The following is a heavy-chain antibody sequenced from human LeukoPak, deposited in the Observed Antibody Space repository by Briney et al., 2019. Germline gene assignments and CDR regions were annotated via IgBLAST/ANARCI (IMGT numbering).Heavy chain of an antibody. D-gene: IGHD2-2*01. V-gene: IGHV3-30*18. CDR2: ISYDGSNK. CDR1: GFTFSSYG. J-gene: IGHJ4*02. Sequence: GGSLRLSCAASGFTFSSYGMHWVRQAPGKGLEWVAVISYDGSNKYYADSVKGRFTISRDNSQNTLYLQMNSLRSDDTAVYYCVKDTSWQERLEYWGQGTLVTVSS. CDR3: VKDTSWQERLEY.